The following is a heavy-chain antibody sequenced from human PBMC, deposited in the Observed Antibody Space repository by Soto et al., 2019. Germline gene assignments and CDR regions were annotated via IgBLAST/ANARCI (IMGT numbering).Heavy chain of an antibody. CDR2: ISPNNGNR. CDR3: AREGAPYGMDV. J-gene: IGHJ6*02. CDR1: GYTLSSYA. D-gene: IGHD3-16*01. V-gene: IGHV1-18*01. Sequence: GASVEVSCKASGYTLSSYAISWVRQAPGQGLEWMGWISPNNGNRNYAQKFQGRVTMTTDTSTSTAYMELRSLSSDDTAMYYCAREGAPYGMDVWGQGTTFTV.